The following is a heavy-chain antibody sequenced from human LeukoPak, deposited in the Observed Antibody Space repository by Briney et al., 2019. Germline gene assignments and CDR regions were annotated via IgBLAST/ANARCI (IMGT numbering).Heavy chain of an antibody. J-gene: IGHJ4*02. CDR2: IYTSGST. V-gene: IGHV4-4*07. CDR3: AREMAYCSSTSCFDFDY. Sequence: SETLSLPCTVSGGSISSYYWSWIRQPAGKGLEWIGRIYTSGSTNYNPSLKSRVTMSVDTSKNQFSLKLSSVTAADTAVYYCAREMAYCSSTSCFDFDYWGQGTLVTVSS. D-gene: IGHD2-2*01. CDR1: GGSISSYY.